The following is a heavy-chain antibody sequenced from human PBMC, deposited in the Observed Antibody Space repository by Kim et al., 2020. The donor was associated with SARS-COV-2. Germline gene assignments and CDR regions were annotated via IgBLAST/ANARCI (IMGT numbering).Heavy chain of an antibody. Sequence: SETLSLTCTVSGGSISSYYWSWIRQPPGKGLEWIGYIYYSGSTNYNPSLKSRVTISVDTSKNQFSLKLSSVTAADTAVYYCARSAPRLYCSGGSCYGYWFDPWGQGTLVTVSS. CDR2: IYYSGST. D-gene: IGHD2-15*01. J-gene: IGHJ5*02. CDR3: ARSAPRLYCSGGSCYGYWFDP. CDR1: GGSISSYY. V-gene: IGHV4-59*01.